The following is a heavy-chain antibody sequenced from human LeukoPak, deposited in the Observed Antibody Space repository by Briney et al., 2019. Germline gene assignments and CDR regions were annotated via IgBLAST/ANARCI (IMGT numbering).Heavy chain of an antibody. V-gene: IGHV4-39*07. Sequence: SETLSLTCTVSGGSISSSSYYWGWIRQPPGKGLEWIGSIYYSGSTYYNPSLKSRVTISVDTSKNQFSLKLSSVTAADTAVYYCARLRYSSGWWHHYYMDVWGKGTTVTISS. CDR1: GGSISSSSYY. D-gene: IGHD6-19*01. CDR2: IYYSGST. CDR3: ARLRYSSGWWHHYYMDV. J-gene: IGHJ6*03.